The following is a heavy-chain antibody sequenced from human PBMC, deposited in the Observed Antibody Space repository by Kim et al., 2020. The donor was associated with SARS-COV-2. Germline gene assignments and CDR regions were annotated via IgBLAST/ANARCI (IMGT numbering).Heavy chain of an antibody. J-gene: IGHJ5*02. CDR2: ISYDGSNK. Sequence: GGSLRLSCAASGFTFSSYGMHWVRQAPGKGLEWVAVISYDGSNKYYADSVKGRFTISRDNSKNTLYLQMNSLRAEDTAVYYCASPGSDGYYGSGANWFDPWGQGTLVTVSS. CDR1: GFTFSSYG. V-gene: IGHV3-33*05. CDR3: ASPGSDGYYGSGANWFDP. D-gene: IGHD3-10*01.